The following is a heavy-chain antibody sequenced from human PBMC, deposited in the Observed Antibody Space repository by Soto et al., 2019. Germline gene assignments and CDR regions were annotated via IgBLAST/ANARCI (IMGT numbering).Heavy chain of an antibody. CDR3: AKGHDIVVVPTVDY. J-gene: IGHJ4*02. Sequence: GVLRLSCAASGFTFNNYAMSWVRQAPGKGLEWVSGISSTGGGTYYADPVKGRFTISRDNSKNTLFLQMNNLRAGDTALYYCAKGHDIVVVPTVDYWGQGTLVTVSS. CDR2: ISSTGGGT. V-gene: IGHV3-23*01. D-gene: IGHD2-15*01. CDR1: GFTFNNYA.